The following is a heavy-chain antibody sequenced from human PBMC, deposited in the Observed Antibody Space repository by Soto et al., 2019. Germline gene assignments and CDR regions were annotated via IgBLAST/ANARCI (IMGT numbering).Heavy chain of an antibody. CDR1: GFTFSSYS. D-gene: IGHD3-3*01. V-gene: IGHV3-21*04. CDR2: ISSSSSYT. J-gene: IGHJ4*02. Sequence: GGSLRLSCAASGFTFSSYSMNWVRQAPGKGLEWVSSISSSSSYTYYADSVKGRFTISRDNSKNTLYLQMNSLRAEDTAVYYCARALETIFGVVTGGYYFDYWGQGTLVTVSS. CDR3: ARALETIFGVVTGGYYFDY.